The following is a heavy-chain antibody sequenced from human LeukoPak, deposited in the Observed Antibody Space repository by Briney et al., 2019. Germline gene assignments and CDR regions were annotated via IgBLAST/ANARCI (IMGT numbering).Heavy chain of an antibody. V-gene: IGHV1-2*02. Sequence: GASVKVSCKASGYTFTGYYIHWVRQAPGQGLEWMGWINPNSGGTNYAQKFQGRVTMTRDTSISTAYMELSRLRSDDTAVYYCARTGGIWFGTRGWFDPWGQGTLVTVSS. CDR3: ARTGGIWFGTRGWFDP. CDR2: INPNSGGT. J-gene: IGHJ5*02. D-gene: IGHD3-10*01. CDR1: GYTFTGYY.